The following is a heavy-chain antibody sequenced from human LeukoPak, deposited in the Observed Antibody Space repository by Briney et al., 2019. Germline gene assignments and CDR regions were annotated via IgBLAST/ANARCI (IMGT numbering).Heavy chain of an antibody. CDR1: GFTFSDYY. Sequence: GGSLRLSCAASGFTFSDYYMSWIRQAPGKGLEWVSYLSRSGSTIYYADSVKGRFTISRDNAKNSLYLQMNSLRAEDTAVYYCARASVNYYDSSGYWAFDYWGQGTLVTVSS. CDR3: ARASVNYYDSSGYWAFDY. D-gene: IGHD3-22*01. V-gene: IGHV3-11*04. CDR2: LSRSGSTI. J-gene: IGHJ4*02.